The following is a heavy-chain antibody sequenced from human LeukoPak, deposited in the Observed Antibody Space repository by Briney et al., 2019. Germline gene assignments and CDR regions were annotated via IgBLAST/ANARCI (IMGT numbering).Heavy chain of an antibody. V-gene: IGHV3-33*06. Sequence: GGSLRLSCAASGFTFSSYGMHWVRQAPGKGLEWVAVIWYDGSNKYYADSVKGRFTISRDNSKNTLFLQMNSLRAEDTAVYYCAKLTESDYSNYGWLGGFDYWGQGTLVTVSS. CDR3: AKLTESDYSNYGWLGGFDY. D-gene: IGHD4-11*01. J-gene: IGHJ4*02. CDR1: GFTFSSYG. CDR2: IWYDGSNK.